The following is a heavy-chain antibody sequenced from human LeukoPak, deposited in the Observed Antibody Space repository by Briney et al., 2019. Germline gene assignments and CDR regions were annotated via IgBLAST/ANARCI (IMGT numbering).Heavy chain of an antibody. J-gene: IGHJ6*03. CDR3: ARGHRWGRGGYSYGYYYYYMDV. D-gene: IGHD5-18*01. CDR2: MNPNSGNT. CDR1: GYTFTSYD. V-gene: IGHV1-8*01. Sequence: ASVKVSCKASGYTFTSYDINWVRQATGQGLEWMGWMNPNSGNTGYAQKFQGRVTMTRNTSISTAYMELSSLRSEDTAVYYCARGHRWGRGGYSYGYYYYYMDVWGKGTTVTVSS.